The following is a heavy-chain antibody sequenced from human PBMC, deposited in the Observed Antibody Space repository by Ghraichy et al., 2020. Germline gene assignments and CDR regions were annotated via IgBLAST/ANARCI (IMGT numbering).Heavy chain of an antibody. V-gene: IGHV1-8*01. CDR3: ARRGYSSGWVFGNYYYYYGMDV. Sequence: ASLKVSCKASGYTFTSYDINWVRQATGQGLEWMGWMNPNSGNTGYAQKFQGRVTMTRNTSISTAYMELSSLRSEDTAVYYCARRGYSSGWVFGNYYYYYGMDVWGQGTTVTVSS. J-gene: IGHJ6*02. CDR2: MNPNSGNT. CDR1: GYTFTSYD. D-gene: IGHD6-19*01.